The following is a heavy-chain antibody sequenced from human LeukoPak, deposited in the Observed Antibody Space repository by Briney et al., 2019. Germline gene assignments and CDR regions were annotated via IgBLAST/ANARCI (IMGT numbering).Heavy chain of an antibody. CDR1: GFTFSDYD. Sequence: GGSLRLSCEVSGFTFSDYDMNWVRQAPGKGLEWVSYINRISGAIYYADSVMGRFTISRDNAKNSLSLQMNSLRAEDTAVYYCARDRATAARLGGMDVWGQGTTVTVSS. D-gene: IGHD6-25*01. V-gene: IGHV3-21*01. J-gene: IGHJ6*02. CDR3: ARDRATAARLGGMDV. CDR2: INRISGAI.